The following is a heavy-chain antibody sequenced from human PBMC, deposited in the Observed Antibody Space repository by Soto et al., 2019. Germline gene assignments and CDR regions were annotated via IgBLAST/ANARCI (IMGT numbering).Heavy chain of an antibody. J-gene: IGHJ5*01. Sequence: EVPLLESGGDVVHPGGSLRLSCTASGFSFSSYALNWGRQAPGKGLEWISGISGSGDDSYYAGSVKGRSTISRDNSKNALYQQINSLRPDDTAVYYCARGGIPASGTVWNWFVLWGQGTLVTVSS. D-gene: IGHD6-13*01. CDR2: ISGSGDDS. CDR1: GFSFSSYA. CDR3: ARGGIPASGTVWNWFVL. V-gene: IGHV3-23*01.